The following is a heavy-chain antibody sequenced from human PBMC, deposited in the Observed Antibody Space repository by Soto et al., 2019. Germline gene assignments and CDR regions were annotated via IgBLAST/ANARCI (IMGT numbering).Heavy chain of an antibody. J-gene: IGHJ4*02. V-gene: IGHV3-7*01. CDR3: ARDYEGY. CDR2: IKEDGSVK. D-gene: IGHD5-12*01. Sequence: VQLVESGGGLVQPGESLRLSCVASGFTFSLYWMSWVRQAPGRGPEWVASIKEDGSVKQYVDSVKGRFTISRDNSKNSLYLQMSSLSVEDTAVYYCARDYEGYWGQGTLVTVS. CDR1: GFTFSLYW.